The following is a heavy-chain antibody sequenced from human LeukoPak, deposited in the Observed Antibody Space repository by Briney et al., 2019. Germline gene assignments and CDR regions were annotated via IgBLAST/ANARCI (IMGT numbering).Heavy chain of an antibody. V-gene: IGHV3-11*03. D-gene: IGHD6-19*01. Sequence: GGSLRLSRAVSGFTFGDDYMSWIRRAPGQGLGGVSYISNSGGYTNYADSVAGRFTISRDNAENSLYLQMNSLRAEDTAVYYCARSRGAGPGAYFDYWGQGTLVTVTS. CDR3: ARSRGAGPGAYFDY. CDR1: GFTFGDDY. CDR2: ISNSGGYT. J-gene: IGHJ4*02.